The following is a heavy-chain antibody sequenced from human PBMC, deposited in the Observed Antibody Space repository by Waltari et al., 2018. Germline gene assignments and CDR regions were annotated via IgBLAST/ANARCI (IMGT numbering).Heavy chain of an antibody. D-gene: IGHD1-1*01. CDR1: GFTFSSYW. Sequence: EVQLVESGGGLVQPGGSLRLSCAASGFTFSSYWMHWVRQAPGKGLVWVSLIKSDGSSTSYADSVKGRFTISRDNAKNTLYLQMNSLRAEDTAVYSCARVSWRSYYFDYWGQGTLVTVSS. CDR2: IKSDGSST. J-gene: IGHJ4*02. CDR3: ARVSWRSYYFDY. V-gene: IGHV3-74*01.